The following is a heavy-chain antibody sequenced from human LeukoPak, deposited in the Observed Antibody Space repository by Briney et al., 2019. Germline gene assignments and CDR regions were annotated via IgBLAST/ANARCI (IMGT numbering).Heavy chain of an antibody. CDR1: GASVSGSNYY. D-gene: IGHD5-18*01. CDR3: ARDRLTAMVKRGSKEPDY. Sequence: SETLSLTCAVSGASVSGSNYYWGWIRQPPGKGLEWIGSVYYSGSTYYNPSLKSRVTISVDTSKNQCSLKLSSVTAADTAVYYCARDRLTAMVKRGSKEPDYWGQGTLVTVSS. CDR2: VYYSGST. V-gene: IGHV4-39*02. J-gene: IGHJ4*02.